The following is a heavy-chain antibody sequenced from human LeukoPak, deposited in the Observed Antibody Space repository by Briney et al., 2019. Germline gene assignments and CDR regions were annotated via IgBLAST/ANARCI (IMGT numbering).Heavy chain of an antibody. CDR3: ASRYYYDSSGYSP. CDR2: IYHSGST. V-gene: IGHV4-30-2*01. J-gene: IGHJ5*02. CDR1: GGCISSGGYS. D-gene: IGHD3-22*01. Sequence: SETLSLTCAVSGGCISSGGYSWSWIRQPPGKGLEWIGYIYHSGSTYYNPSLKSRVTISEDRSKNQFSLKLSSVTAADTAVYYCASRYYYDSSGYSPWGQGTLVTVSS.